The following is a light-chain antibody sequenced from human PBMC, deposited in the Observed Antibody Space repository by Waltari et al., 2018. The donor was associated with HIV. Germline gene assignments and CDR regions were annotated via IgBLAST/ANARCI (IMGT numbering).Light chain of an antibody. CDR3: CSYGGTHSSPSV. J-gene: IGLJ3*02. CDR1: SSDVGEYNY. CDR2: DAT. Sequence: QSALTQPRSVSGSPGLSVTISCTGTSSDVGEYNYVSWSHRLPGKAPKLIIYDATKRPSGVPDRFSGSKSGNTASLSISGLQADDEADYYCCSYGGTHSSPSVFGGGTRLTVL. V-gene: IGLV2-11*01.